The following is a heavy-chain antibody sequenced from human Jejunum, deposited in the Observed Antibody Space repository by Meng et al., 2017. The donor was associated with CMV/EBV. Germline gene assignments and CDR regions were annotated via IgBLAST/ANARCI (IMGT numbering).Heavy chain of an antibody. Sequence: DSVTSGRSLWGSVRRPPRKALGWFRYVSHSGGSSSNPSLRSRVTMSLDTSKSQFSLKLSSVTAADTAVYYCAREIVRDYTRDGMDVWGQGTTVTVSS. D-gene: IGHD4-11*01. CDR2: VSHSGGS. J-gene: IGHJ6*02. V-gene: IGHV4-61*01. CDR1: DSVTSGRSL. CDR3: AREIVRDYTRDGMDV.